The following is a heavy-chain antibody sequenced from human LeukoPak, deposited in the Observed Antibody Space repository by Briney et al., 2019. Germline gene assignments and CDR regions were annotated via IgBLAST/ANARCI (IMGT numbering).Heavy chain of an antibody. CDR1: GFTFSSYG. V-gene: IGHV3-30*18. D-gene: IGHD3-3*01. CDR2: ISYDGSNK. CDR3: AKGYSYYDFWSGYPEGDSYYFDY. J-gene: IGHJ4*02. Sequence: GRSLRLSCAASGFTFSSYGMHWVRQAPGKGLEWVAVISYDGSNKYYADSAKGRFTISRDNSKNTLYLQMNSLRAEDTAVYYCAKGYSYYDFWSGYPEGDSYYFDYWGQGTLVTVSS.